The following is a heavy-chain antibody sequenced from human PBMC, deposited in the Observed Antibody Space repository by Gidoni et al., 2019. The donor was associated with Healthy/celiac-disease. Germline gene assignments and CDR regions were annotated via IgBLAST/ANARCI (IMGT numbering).Heavy chain of an antibody. J-gene: IGHJ2*01. CDR1: GGSISSYY. CDR2: IYTSGST. D-gene: IGHD3-22*01. Sequence: QVQLQESGPGLVKPSETLSLTCTVSGGSISSYYWSWIRQPAGKGLEWIGRIYTSGSTNYNPSLKSRVTMSVDTSKNQFSLKLSSVTAADTAVYYCARDTYYYDSSGYYGPEYFDLWGRGTLVTVSS. CDR3: ARDTYYYDSSGYYGPEYFDL. V-gene: IGHV4-4*07.